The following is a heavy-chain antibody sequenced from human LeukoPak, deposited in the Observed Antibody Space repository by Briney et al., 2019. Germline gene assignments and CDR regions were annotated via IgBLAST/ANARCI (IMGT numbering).Heavy chain of an antibody. J-gene: IGHJ4*02. Sequence: TGGSLRLSCAASGFTFSSYAMSWVRQAPGKGLEWVSYISSSGSSTYYADSVKGRFTISRDNAKSSLCLQMDSLRAGDTAVYYCAREDGSQLDYWGRGTLVTVSS. CDR3: AREDGSQLDY. CDR2: ISSSGSST. CDR1: GFTFSSYA. D-gene: IGHD1-26*01. V-gene: IGHV3-48*03.